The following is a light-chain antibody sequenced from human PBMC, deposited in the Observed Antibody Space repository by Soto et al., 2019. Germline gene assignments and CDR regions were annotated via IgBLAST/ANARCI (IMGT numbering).Light chain of an antibody. CDR1: SSVVGGYSY. CDR3: CSYAGAFTYV. Sequence: QSALAQPRSVSGSPGHSVTISCTGTSSVVGGYSYVSWYQQHPGKAPKLMISDVSKRPSGVPDRFSGSKFGNTASLTISGLQAEDEADYYCCSYAGAFTYVFGSGTKGTVL. J-gene: IGLJ1*01. CDR2: DVS. V-gene: IGLV2-11*01.